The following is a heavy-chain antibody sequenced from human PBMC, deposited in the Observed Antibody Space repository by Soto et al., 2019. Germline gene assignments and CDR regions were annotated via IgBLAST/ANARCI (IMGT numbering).Heavy chain of an antibody. CDR1: GFTVSSHP. D-gene: IGHD6-13*01. Sequence: EMQLVETGGGLIQPGGSLRLSCAASGFTVSSHPMSWVRQAPGKGLEWISVMYYGGTTYYADSVQGRFTISRDSSTNTLYLQMTDLRAVDTAVYYCAREAAGFDLWGQGTMVTVSS. CDR2: MYYGGTT. V-gene: IGHV3-53*02. CDR3: AREAAGFDL. J-gene: IGHJ3*01.